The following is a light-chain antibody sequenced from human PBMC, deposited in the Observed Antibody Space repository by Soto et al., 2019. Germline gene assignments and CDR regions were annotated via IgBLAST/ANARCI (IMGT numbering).Light chain of an antibody. Sequence: LTQSPCTLALSPGERAALSCRASESVSGSYIAWYQQKVGQSPSLLIYGASNRATGIPERFSGSGSGTDFTLTISRLEPEDFAMYYCQQYGRTFGLGTKMDIK. CDR1: ESVSGSY. CDR2: GAS. J-gene: IGKJ1*01. CDR3: QQYGRT. V-gene: IGKV3-20*01.